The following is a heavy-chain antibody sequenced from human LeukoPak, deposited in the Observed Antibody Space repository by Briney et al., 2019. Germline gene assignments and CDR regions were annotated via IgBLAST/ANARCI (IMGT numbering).Heavy chain of an antibody. Sequence: GGSLRLSCAASGFTFSSYSMNWVRQAPGKGLEWVSSISSSSSYIYYADSVKGRFTISRDNAKNSLYLQMNSLRAEDTAVYYCAREGYSSSSSAYYYYMDVWGKGTTVTISS. CDR1: GFTFSSYS. CDR3: AREGYSSSSSAYYYYMDV. CDR2: ISSSSSYI. V-gene: IGHV3-21*01. D-gene: IGHD6-6*01. J-gene: IGHJ6*03.